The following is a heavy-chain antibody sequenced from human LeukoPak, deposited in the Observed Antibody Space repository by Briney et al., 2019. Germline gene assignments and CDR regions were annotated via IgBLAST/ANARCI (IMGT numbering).Heavy chain of an antibody. CDR1: GDSVSINSAA. D-gene: IGHD3-3*01. Sequence: SQTLSLTCAISGDSVSINSAAWNWIRQSPSRGLEWLGRTYYRSRSKWYSDYAESVKSRITINPDTSKNQFSLQLNSVTPEDTAVYYCARVSSPWSPRDAFDIWGQGTMVTVSS. CDR3: ARVSSPWSPRDAFDI. J-gene: IGHJ3*02. CDR2: TYYRSRSKWYS. V-gene: IGHV6-1*01.